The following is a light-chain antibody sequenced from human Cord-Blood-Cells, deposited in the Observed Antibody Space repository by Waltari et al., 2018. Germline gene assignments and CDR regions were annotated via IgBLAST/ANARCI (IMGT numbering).Light chain of an antibody. Sequence: SYELTQPPSVSVSPGQTASITCSGDKLGDKYACWYQQKPGQPPVLVIYQDSKRPSGIPERFSGSNSGNTATLAFSGTQAMDEADYYCQAWDSSTVVFGGGTKLTVL. V-gene: IGLV3-1*01. J-gene: IGLJ2*01. CDR2: QDS. CDR1: KLGDKY. CDR3: QAWDSSTVV.